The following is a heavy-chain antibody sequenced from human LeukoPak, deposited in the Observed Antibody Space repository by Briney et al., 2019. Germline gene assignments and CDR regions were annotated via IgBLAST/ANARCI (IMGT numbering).Heavy chain of an antibody. Sequence: GGSLRLSSVASGFTFSNYWMSWVRQAPGKGLEWVANIKQDGSEQYYVDSVKGRFTVSRDNAKNSLHLQMNSLRAEDTAVYYCATDSPYDYWGQGTLVTVSS. J-gene: IGHJ4*02. D-gene: IGHD2-15*01. V-gene: IGHV3-7*01. CDR3: ATDSPYDY. CDR2: IKQDGSEQ. CDR1: GFTFSNYW.